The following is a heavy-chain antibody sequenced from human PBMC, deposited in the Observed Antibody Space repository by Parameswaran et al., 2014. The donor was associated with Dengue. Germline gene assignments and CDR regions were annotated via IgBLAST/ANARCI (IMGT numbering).Heavy chain of an antibody. J-gene: IGHJ6*02. CDR3: ARMRTAGRGRMGNGMDV. V-gene: IGHV1-2*02. Sequence: WVRQAPGQGLEWMGWVNPDSGVTNPAQKFQGRVTMTRDTSISTVYMILSRLTSDDTATYYCARMRTAGRGRMGNGMDVWGQGTTVTVSS. D-gene: IGHD3-10*01. CDR2: VNPDSGVT.